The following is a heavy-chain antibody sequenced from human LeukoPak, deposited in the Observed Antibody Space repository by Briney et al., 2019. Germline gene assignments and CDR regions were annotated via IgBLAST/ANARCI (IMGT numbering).Heavy chain of an antibody. D-gene: IGHD6-6*01. J-gene: IGHJ4*02. CDR1: GASISSDY. V-gene: IGHV4-4*09. CDR3: SRLLPSRPDFYFDY. Sequence: SETLSLTCTVSGASISSDYWSWIRQPPGRRPEWIGYIYSSGTTKYNPSLQSRVTISIDTSKNQFSLKLTSMTAADTAVYFCSRLLPSRPDFYFDYWGQGTLVTVSS. CDR2: IYSSGTT.